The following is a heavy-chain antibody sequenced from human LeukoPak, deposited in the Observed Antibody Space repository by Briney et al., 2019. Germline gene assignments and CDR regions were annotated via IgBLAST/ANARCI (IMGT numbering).Heavy chain of an antibody. CDR2: ISSSSSTI. V-gene: IGHV3-48*01. CDR3: ARSQLAYCGGDCYKSDY. J-gene: IGHJ4*02. Sequence: PGGSLRLSCAASGFTFSTYSMNWVRQAPGKGLEWVSYISSSSSTIYYADSVKGRFTISRDNAKNSLYLQMNSLRAEDTAVYYCARSQLAYCGGDCYKSDYWGQGTLVTVSS. CDR1: GFTFSTYS. D-gene: IGHD2-21*02.